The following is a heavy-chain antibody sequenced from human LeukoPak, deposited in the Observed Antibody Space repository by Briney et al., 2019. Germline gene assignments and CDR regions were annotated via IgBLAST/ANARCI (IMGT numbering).Heavy chain of an antibody. CDR3: ARDDIAVAGTSWDY. CDR2: ISYDGSNK. V-gene: IGHV3-30*04. CDR1: GFTFSSYA. D-gene: IGHD6-19*01. Sequence: GSLRLSCAASGFTFSSYAMHWVRQAPGKGLEWVAVISYDGSNKYYADSVKGRFTISRDNSKNTLYLQMNSLRAEDTAVYYCARDDIAVAGTSWDYWGQGTLVTVSS. J-gene: IGHJ4*02.